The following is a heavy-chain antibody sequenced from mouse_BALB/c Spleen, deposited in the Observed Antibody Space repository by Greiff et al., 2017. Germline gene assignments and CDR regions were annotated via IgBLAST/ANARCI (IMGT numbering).Heavy chain of an antibody. D-gene: IGHD2-10*02. CDR3: ARKGYGNYDYAMDY. Sequence: EVMLVESGGGLVKPGGSLKLSCAASGFTFSSYAMSWVRQTPEKRLEWVASISSGGSTYYPDSVKGRFTISRDNARNILYLQMSSLRSEDTAMYYCARKGYGNYDYAMDYWGQGTSVTVSS. CDR1: GFTFSSYA. J-gene: IGHJ4*01. V-gene: IGHV5-6-5*01. CDR2: ISSGGST.